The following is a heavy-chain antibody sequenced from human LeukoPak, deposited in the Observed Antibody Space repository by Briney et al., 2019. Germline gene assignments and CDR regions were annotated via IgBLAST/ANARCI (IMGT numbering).Heavy chain of an antibody. Sequence: PSETLSLTCSVSGASISSYYWNWIRQPPGKGLEWIGYIYYSGSTNYNPSLKSRVTISVDTSKNQFSLKLSSVTAADTAVYYCARGRLRYFDWLSTGGRYYFDYWGQGTLVTVSS. J-gene: IGHJ4*02. CDR3: ARGRLRYFDWLSTGGRYYFDY. D-gene: IGHD3-9*01. CDR1: GASISSYY. CDR2: IYYSGST. V-gene: IGHV4-59*12.